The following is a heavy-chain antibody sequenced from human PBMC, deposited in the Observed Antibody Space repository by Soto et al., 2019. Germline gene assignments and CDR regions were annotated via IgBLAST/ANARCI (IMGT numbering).Heavy chain of an antibody. CDR3: ARGAVVVPNGLIAGMDV. V-gene: IGHV1-46*01. CDR1: GYSFSNFY. D-gene: IGHD2-15*01. J-gene: IGHJ6*02. CDR2: IDPSSGTT. Sequence: ASVKVSCKPSGYSFSNFYVHWVRQAPGQGLKWMGIIDPSSGTTSYTQKFQERVTMTRDTSMSTVYMELSRLRSEDTAVYYCARGAVVVPNGLIAGMDVWGLGTTVTVSS.